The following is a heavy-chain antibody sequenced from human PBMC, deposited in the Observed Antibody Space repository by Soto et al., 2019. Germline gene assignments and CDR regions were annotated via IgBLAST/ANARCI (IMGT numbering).Heavy chain of an antibody. V-gene: IGHV3-21*01. Sequence: GGSLRLSCAASGFTFSSYSMNWVHQAPGKGLEWVSSISSSSSYIYYADSVKGRFTISRDNAKNSLYLQMNSLRAEDTAVYYCARAYSSSWYYYYYMDVWGKGTTVTVSS. CDR2: ISSSSSYI. J-gene: IGHJ6*03. D-gene: IGHD6-13*01. CDR3: ARAYSSSWYYYYYMDV. CDR1: GFTFSSYS.